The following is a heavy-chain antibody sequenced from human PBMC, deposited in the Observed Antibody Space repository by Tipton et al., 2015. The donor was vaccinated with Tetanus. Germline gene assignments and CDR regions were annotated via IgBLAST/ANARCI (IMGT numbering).Heavy chain of an antibody. J-gene: IGHJ3*02. CDR2: IIPMFGTK. CDR3: ARVKEYYDSSGPDAFDI. CDR1: GGTFSDSA. V-gene: IGHV1-69*01. Sequence: QLVQSGAEVKEPGSSVKVSCKTSGGTFSDSALNWVRQAPGQGLEWLGGIIPMFGTKTYSQTFRGRATITADESTRTAYMELSSLRSGDTAVYYCARVKEYYDSSGPDAFDIWGQGTMVTVSS. D-gene: IGHD3-22*01.